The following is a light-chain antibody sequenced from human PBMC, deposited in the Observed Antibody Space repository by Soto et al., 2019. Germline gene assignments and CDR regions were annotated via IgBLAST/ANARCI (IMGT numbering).Light chain of an antibody. J-gene: IGKJ3*01. CDR1: QDISNH. CDR3: QEYDDLEFS. Sequence: DIQMTQSPSSLSASVGDRVSITCQASQDISNHLHWYQQKPGKAPKLLIYDASKLETGVPSRFSGGGSGTHFIFTITSLQAEDVATYYCQEYDDLEFSFGPGIKVDIK. CDR2: DAS. V-gene: IGKV1-33*01.